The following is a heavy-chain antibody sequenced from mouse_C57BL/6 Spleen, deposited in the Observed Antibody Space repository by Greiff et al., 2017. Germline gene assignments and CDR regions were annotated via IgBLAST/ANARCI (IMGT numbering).Heavy chain of an antibody. Sequence: EVKLVESGGGLVKPGGSLKLSCAASGFTFSSYAMSWVRQTPEKRLEWVATISDGGSYTYYPDNVKGRFTISRDNAKNNLYLQMSHLKSEDTAMYYCARYSPNAMDDWGQGTSVTVSS. CDR2: ISDGGSYT. CDR3: ARYSPNAMDD. J-gene: IGHJ4*01. V-gene: IGHV5-4*03. CDR1: GFTFSSYA. D-gene: IGHD2-12*01.